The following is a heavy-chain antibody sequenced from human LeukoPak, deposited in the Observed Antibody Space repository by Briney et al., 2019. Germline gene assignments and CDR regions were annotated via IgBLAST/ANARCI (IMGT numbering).Heavy chain of an antibody. Sequence: GESLKISCKGSGYSFTSKWFGWVRLMPGKGLDWMGIIYPGDSDTRYSPSFQGQVTISADMSISTAYLQWSSLKASDTAMYYCGFWSDYYETHAMDVWGQGTTVTVSS. CDR2: IYPGDSDT. CDR1: GYSFTSKW. J-gene: IGHJ6*02. D-gene: IGHD3-3*01. CDR3: GFWSDYYETHAMDV. V-gene: IGHV5-51*01.